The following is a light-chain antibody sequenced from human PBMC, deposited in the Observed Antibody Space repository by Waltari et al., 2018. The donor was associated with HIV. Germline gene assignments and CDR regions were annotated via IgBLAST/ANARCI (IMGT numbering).Light chain of an antibody. J-gene: IGKJ1*01. CDR1: QDISNF. Sequence: DIQMTQSPSSLSASIGDTVTVTCRASQDISNFLAWYQHKPGKNPQLLIYAASTLHSGVPARFSGSGSGTDFVLTITSLQPEDGETYFCQKDDSAPLTFGQGTKVEIK. V-gene: IGKV1-27*01. CDR2: AAS. CDR3: QKDDSAPLT.